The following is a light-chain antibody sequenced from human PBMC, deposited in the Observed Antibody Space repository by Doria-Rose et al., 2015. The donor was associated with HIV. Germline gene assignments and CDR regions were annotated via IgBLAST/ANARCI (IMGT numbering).Light chain of an antibody. CDR2: DGS. V-gene: IGKV3-20*01. J-gene: IGKJ1*01. Sequence: TQSPGTLSLSPGERATLSCRASQSFSSTYLAWYRQKPGQAPSLLIYDGSTRATGIPDRFSASGSGTDFTLTTNRPEPEDFALYYCHQYGTSWTFGQGTKVEI. CDR3: HQYGTSWT. CDR1: QSFSSTY.